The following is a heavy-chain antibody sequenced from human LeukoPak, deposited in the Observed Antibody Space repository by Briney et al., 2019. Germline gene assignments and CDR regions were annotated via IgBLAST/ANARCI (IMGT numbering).Heavy chain of an antibody. D-gene: IGHD1-26*01. CDR1: GYTFTTYY. J-gene: IGHJ4*02. CDR2: INPSGGAT. V-gene: IGHV1-46*01. CDR3: ARNVGSGLDY. Sequence: GASVKVSCKASGYTFTTYYIHWVRQAPGQGLEWMGFINPSGGATSYAQNFKGRVTMTRDMSTSTVYMDLSSLRSGDTAVYFCARNVGSGLDYWGQGTLVTVSS.